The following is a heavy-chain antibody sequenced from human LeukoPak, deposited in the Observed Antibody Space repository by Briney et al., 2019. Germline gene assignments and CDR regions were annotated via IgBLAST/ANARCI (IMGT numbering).Heavy chain of an antibody. V-gene: IGHV3-30*18. Sequence: GGSLRLSCAASGFTFSSYGMHWVRQAPGKGLEWVAVISYDGSNKYYADSVKGRFTISRDNSKNTLYLQMNSLRAEDTAVYYCAKDAYVDTAMDETDYWGQGTLVTVSS. CDR2: ISYDGSNK. CDR3: AKDAYVDTAMDETDY. J-gene: IGHJ4*02. D-gene: IGHD5-18*01. CDR1: GFTFSSYG.